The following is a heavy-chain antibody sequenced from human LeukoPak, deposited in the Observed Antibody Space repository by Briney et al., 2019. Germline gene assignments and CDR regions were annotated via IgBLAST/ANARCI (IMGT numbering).Heavy chain of an antibody. CDR3: ASPSGSYYFDY. V-gene: IGHV3-66*02. J-gene: IGHJ4*02. CDR2: IYSGGST. CDR1: GFTVSSNY. Sequence: RSGGSLRLSCAASGFTVSSNYMSWVRQAPGKGLEWVSVIYSGGSTYYADSVKGRFTISRDNSKNTLYLQMNSPRAEDTAVYYCASPSGSYYFDYWGQGTLVTVSS. D-gene: IGHD1-26*01.